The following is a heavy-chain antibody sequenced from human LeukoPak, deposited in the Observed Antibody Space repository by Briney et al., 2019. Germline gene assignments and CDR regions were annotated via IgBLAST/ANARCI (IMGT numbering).Heavy chain of an antibody. CDR3: AKEVELYFDY. CDR2: VWYDGSNK. D-gene: IGHD1-7*01. V-gene: IGHV3-33*06. Sequence: VCSLRLSCSSSGFTFSIYGMHWVRQAPSNGLEWVALVWYDGSNKYYADSVKGRFTISRDNSKTTLYLQMNRMRAEDTVVYYCAKEVELYFDYWGQGTMVTVSS. CDR1: GFTFSIYG. J-gene: IGHJ4*02.